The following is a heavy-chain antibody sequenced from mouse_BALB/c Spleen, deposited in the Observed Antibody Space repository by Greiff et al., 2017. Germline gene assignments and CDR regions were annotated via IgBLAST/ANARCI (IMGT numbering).Heavy chain of an antibody. CDR2: IDPENGDT. D-gene: IGHD1-1*01. V-gene: IGHV14-4*02. CDR1: GFNIKDYY. J-gene: IGHJ4*01. CDR3: TALLLRSYYAMDY. Sequence: EVQLQQSGAELVRSGASVKLSCTASGFNIKDYYMHWVKQRPEQGLEWIGWIDPENGDTKYAPKFQGKATMTADTSSNTAYLQLSSLTSEDTAVYYCTALLLRSYYAMDYWGQGTSVTVSS.